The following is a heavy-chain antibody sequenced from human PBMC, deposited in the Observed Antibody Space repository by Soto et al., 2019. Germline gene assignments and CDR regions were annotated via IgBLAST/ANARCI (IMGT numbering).Heavy chain of an antibody. D-gene: IGHD1-26*01. V-gene: IGHV3-23*01. J-gene: IGHJ5*02. CDR2: ISASGGLK. Sequence: VQLSESGGDLRQPGGSLRLSCAASGFTFTNYAMTWVRQTPGKGLEWVSGISASGGLKYYADSVQGRITVSRDNSKNILYLQMDNLRDEDTALYYCAREVGAPSGWLDPWGQGTQVTVSS. CDR1: GFTFTNYA. CDR3: AREVGAPSGWLDP.